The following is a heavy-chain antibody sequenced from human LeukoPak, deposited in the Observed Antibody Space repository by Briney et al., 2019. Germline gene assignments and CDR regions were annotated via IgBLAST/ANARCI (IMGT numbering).Heavy chain of an antibody. D-gene: IGHD2-8*01. CDR1: GYSFTSYW. Sequence: GESLKISCKGSGYSFTSYWIGWVRQMPGKGLEWMGMIYTGDSDTRYSPSFQGQVTISADKSISTAYLQWSSLKASDTAMYHCARFNGCTNGVCFMLDYWGQGTLVTVSS. V-gene: IGHV5-51*01. J-gene: IGHJ4*02. CDR3: ARFNGCTNGVCFMLDY. CDR2: IYTGDSDT.